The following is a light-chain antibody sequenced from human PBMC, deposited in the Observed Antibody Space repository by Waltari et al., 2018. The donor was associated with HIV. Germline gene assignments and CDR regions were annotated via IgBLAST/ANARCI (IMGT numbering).Light chain of an antibody. CDR2: GKN. CDR1: TSNIGRNT. V-gene: IGLV1-44*01. CDR3: ASWDDSLNGPV. Sequence: SVLTQPPSASGTPEQRVTISCSGSTSNIGRNTVSWFQQFPGTAPKVIIYGKNQRPSGVPDRFSGSKSGTSASLAISGLQSEDEADYYCASWDDSLNGPVFGGGTKLTVV. J-gene: IGLJ2*01.